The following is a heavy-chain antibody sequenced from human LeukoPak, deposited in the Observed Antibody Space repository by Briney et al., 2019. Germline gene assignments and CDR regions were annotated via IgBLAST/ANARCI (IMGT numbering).Heavy chain of an antibody. CDR3: ARGYPYGSSWNYFDS. V-gene: IGHV1-8*01. CDR2: MNPNSGDT. J-gene: IGHJ4*02. Sequence: ASVKVSCKTSGYTFTSYDINWVRQATGQGPEWMGWMNPNSGDTNYAPKFQGRVTMTRNTSIATAYMELSSLRSEDTAVYYCARGYPYGSSWNYFDSWGQGTLVTVSS. CDR1: GYTFTSYD. D-gene: IGHD6-13*01.